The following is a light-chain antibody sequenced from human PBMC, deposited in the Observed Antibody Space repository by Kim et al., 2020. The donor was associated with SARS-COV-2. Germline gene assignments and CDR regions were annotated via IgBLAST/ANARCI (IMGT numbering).Light chain of an antibody. J-gene: IGLJ2*01. CDR2: NAS. V-gene: IGLV2-14*03. CDR1: SSDVGYYNH. Sequence: QSALTQPASVSGSPGQSITISCTGTSSDVGYYNHVSWYQQHPGKAPKLLLYNASERPSGISNRFSGSKSGNTASLTISGLQAEDEADYYCSSHTSRNTLVVFGGGTKLTVL. CDR3: SSHTSRNTLVV.